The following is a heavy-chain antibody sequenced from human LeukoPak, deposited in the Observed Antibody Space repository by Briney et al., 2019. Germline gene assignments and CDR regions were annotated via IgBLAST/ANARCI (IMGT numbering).Heavy chain of an antibody. CDR1: GFTFSSYA. J-gene: IGHJ3*02. CDR2: ISYDGSNK. Sequence: PGGSLRLSCAASGFTFSSYAMHWVRQAPGKGLEWVAVISYDGSNKYYADSVKGRFTISRDNSKNTLYLQMNSLRAEDTAVYYCAREAYNGSYQGAFDIWGQGTMVTVSS. V-gene: IGHV3-30-3*01. D-gene: IGHD1-26*01. CDR3: AREAYNGSYQGAFDI.